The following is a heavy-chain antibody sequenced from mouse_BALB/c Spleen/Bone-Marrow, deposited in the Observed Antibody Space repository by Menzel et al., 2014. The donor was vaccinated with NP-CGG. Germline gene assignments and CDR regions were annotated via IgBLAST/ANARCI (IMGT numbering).Heavy chain of an antibody. CDR1: GYTFTSYT. D-gene: IGHD1-2*01. J-gene: IGHJ4*01. Sequence: QVQLKESGAELARPGASVKMSSKASGYTFTSYTIHWVKQRPGQGLEWIGYINPSSGYTNYNQKFKDKATLTADTSSSTAYMQLSSLTSEDSAVYYCARGGLRLPYAMDYWGQGTSVTVSS. V-gene: IGHV1-4*01. CDR2: INPSSGYT. CDR3: ARGGLRLPYAMDY.